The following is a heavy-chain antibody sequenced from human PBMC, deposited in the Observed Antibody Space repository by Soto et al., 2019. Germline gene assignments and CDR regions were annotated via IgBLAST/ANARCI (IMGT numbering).Heavy chain of an antibody. CDR1: GGTFSTYG. J-gene: IGHJ5*02. CDR2: IIPILGTS. CDR3: ASACFLVGTLGWFDP. V-gene: IGHV1-69*01. Sequence: QVQLVQSGAEVKKPGSSVKVSCKTSGGTFSTYGITWVRQAPGQGLEWMGGIIPILGTSNYAQKFQGRVTISADASKTIAYMELSSLRSEDTAVYYCASACFLVGTLGWFDPWGQGTLVSVSS. D-gene: IGHD1-26*01.